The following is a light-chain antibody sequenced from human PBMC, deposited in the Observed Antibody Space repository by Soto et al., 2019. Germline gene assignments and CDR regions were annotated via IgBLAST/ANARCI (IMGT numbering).Light chain of an antibody. J-gene: IGKJ1*01. CDR3: QQFNSYSRT. V-gene: IGKV1-5*03. CDR2: KAS. Sequence: DIRMSKSPSTLSASVEDRVTITCRASQSIRDWLAWYQQKPGKVPKLLIYKASNLESGVPSRFSGSGSGTDFTLTISSLQPDDFATYYCQQFNSYSRTFGQGTKVDI. CDR1: QSIRDW.